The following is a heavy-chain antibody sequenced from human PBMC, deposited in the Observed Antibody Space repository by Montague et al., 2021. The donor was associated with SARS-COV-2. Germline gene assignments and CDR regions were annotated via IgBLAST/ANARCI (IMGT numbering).Heavy chain of an antibody. CDR2: LFYSGSY. D-gene: IGHD6-19*01. V-gene: IGHV4-39*01. Sequence: SETLSLTCTVAGGSISSSNYYWGWIRQPPGKGLEWIGSLFYSGSYFYNPSLKSRVTISVDTSKNQFTLRLSSVTAADTAVYYCVAEWLAIDYVDFWGQGTLVTVSS. CDR3: VAEWLAIDYVDF. J-gene: IGHJ4*02. CDR1: GGSISSSNYY.